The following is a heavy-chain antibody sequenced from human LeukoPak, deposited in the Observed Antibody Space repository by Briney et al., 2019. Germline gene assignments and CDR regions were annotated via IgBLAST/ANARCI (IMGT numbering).Heavy chain of an antibody. CDR3: ASFSSSWYSFDY. D-gene: IGHD6-13*01. CDR1: GGTFSSYA. J-gene: IGHJ4*02. V-gene: IGHV1-69*04. Sequence: ASVKVSCKASGGTFSSYAISWVRQAPGQGLEWMGRIIPILGIANYAQKFQGRVTITADKSTSTAYMELSSLRSEDTAVYYCASFSSSWYSFDYWGQGTLVTVSS. CDR2: IIPILGIA.